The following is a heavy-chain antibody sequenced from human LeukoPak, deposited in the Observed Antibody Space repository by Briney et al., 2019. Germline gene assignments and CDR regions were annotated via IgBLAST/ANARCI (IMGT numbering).Heavy chain of an antibody. CDR2: IYHSGST. J-gene: IGHJ5*02. V-gene: IGHV4-38-2*02. CDR1: GYSISSGYY. D-gene: IGHD6-13*01. CDR3: GREMGGGYWYSSSCYTDKGPNWCDP. Sequence: SETLSLTCAVSGYSISSGYYWGWIRQPPGKGLEWIGSIYHSGSTYYNPSLKSRVTISVDTSKNQFPLKLSSVTAADTAVYYCGREMGGGYWYSSSCYTDKGPNWCDPWVQGTLVTVSS.